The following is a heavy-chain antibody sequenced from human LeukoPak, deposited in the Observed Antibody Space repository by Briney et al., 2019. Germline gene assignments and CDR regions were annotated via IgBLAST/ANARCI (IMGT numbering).Heavy chain of an antibody. D-gene: IGHD2-15*01. V-gene: IGHV4-30-4*01. Sequence: PSETLSLTCTVSGGSISSGDYYWSWIRQPPGKGLEWIGYIYYSGSTYYNPSLKSRVTISVDTSKNQFSLKLSSVTAADTAVYYCARERRRDSHLDYWGQGTLVTVSS. CDR2: IYYSGST. J-gene: IGHJ4*02. CDR3: ARERRRDSHLDY. CDR1: GGSISSGDYY.